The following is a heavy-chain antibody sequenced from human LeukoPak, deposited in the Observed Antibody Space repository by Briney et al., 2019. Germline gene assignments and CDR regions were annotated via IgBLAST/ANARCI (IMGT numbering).Heavy chain of an antibody. J-gene: IGHJ5*02. CDR2: INPTSGGT. V-gene: IGHV1-2*02. D-gene: IGHD2-2*01. CDR3: AREGCSSSSCYYWFDP. CDR1: GYTFTDSY. Sequence: ASVTVSCKASGYTFTDSYIHWVRQAPGQGLEWMGWINPTSGGTSYAQKFQGRVTMTRDTSISTAYMDLNRLRSDDTAVYYCAREGCSSSSCYYWFDPWGQGTLVTVSS.